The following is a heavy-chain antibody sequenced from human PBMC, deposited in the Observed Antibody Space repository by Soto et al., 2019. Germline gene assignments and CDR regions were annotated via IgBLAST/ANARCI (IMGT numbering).Heavy chain of an antibody. J-gene: IGHJ4*02. V-gene: IGHV4-59*08. CDR3: ARQSSTSIGPLPCEG. CDR2: IYYSGST. CDR1: GCSISSYD. Sequence: PSETLSLTCTVSGCSISSYDLSWIRQPPGKGLEWIAYIYYSGSTEYNPSLKSRDTISVDTSKNQFSLKLSSVTAADTAVYYCARQSSTSIGPLPCEGWGQGTLVTVSS. D-gene: IGHD2-2*01.